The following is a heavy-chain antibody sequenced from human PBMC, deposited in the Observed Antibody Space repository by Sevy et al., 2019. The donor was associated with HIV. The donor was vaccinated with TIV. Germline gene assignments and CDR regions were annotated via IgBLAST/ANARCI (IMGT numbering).Heavy chain of an antibody. D-gene: IGHD6-6*01. CDR1: GFTFDDYA. Sequence: GGSLRLSCAASGFTFDDYAMHWVRQAPGKGLEWVSGISWNSGSIGYADSVKGRFTISRDNAKNSLYLQMNSLRAEDTALYYCAKDMRGARFAFDYWGQGTLVTVSS. J-gene: IGHJ4*02. CDR2: ISWNSGSI. V-gene: IGHV3-9*01. CDR3: AKDMRGARFAFDY.